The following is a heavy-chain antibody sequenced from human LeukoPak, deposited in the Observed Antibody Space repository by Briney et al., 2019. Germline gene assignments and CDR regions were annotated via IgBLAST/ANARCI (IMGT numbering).Heavy chain of an antibody. CDR2: ISGSGGST. J-gene: IGHJ6*03. V-gene: IGHV3-23*01. Sequence: TGGSLRLSCAASGFTFSSYAMSWVRQAPGKGLERVSGISGSGGSTYYADSVKGRFTISRDNSKNTLYLQMNSLRVEDTAVYYCACTYDFWSGYPQPRYYMDVWGKGTTVTVSS. CDR1: GFTFSSYA. CDR3: ACTYDFWSGYPQPRYYMDV. D-gene: IGHD3-3*01.